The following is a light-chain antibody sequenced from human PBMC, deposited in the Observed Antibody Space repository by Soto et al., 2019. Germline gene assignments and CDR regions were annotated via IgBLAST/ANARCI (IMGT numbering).Light chain of an antibody. CDR3: SSYTSGSTLYV. V-gene: IGLV2-14*01. CDR1: FGDIGGYDY. J-gene: IGLJ1*01. CDR2: DVS. Sequence: QSALTQPASVSGSLGQSITISCTGTFGDIGGYDYVSWFQQHPGKAPKLMIYDVSNRPSGVPNRFSGSKSGNTASLTISGLQAEDEADYYCSSYTSGSTLYVFGPATKVTVL.